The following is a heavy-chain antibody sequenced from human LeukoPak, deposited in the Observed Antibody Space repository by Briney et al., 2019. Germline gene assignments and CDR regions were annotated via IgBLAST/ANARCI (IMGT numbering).Heavy chain of an antibody. CDR2: ITSSSSSI. CDR3: ARQESSGWDTAPWFAP. CDR1: GFSFNEYS. Sequence: QAGGSLRLSCVASGFSFNEYSMNWVRQAPGKGLEWISYITSSSSSIYYADSVKGRFTISRDNAKNSLYLQMNSLRAEDTAVYYCARQESSGWDTAPWFAPWGQGTLVTVSS. J-gene: IGHJ5*02. D-gene: IGHD6-19*01. V-gene: IGHV3-48*04.